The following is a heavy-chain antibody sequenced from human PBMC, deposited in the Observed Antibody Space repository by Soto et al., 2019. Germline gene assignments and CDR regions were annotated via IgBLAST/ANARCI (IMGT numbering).Heavy chain of an antibody. D-gene: IGHD3-22*01. Sequence: GESLKISCKGSGYSFTSYWIGWVRQMPGKGLEWMGIIYPGDSDTRYIPSFQGQVTISADKSSSTAYLQWSSLKASDTAMYYCARRGAYYYDSSGFWFDPWGQGTLVTVSS. CDR2: IYPGDSDT. CDR1: GYSFTSYW. J-gene: IGHJ5*02. CDR3: ARRGAYYYDSSGFWFDP. V-gene: IGHV5-51*01.